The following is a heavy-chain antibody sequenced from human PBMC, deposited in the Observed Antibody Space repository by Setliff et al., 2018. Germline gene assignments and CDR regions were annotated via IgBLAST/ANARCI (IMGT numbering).Heavy chain of an antibody. J-gene: IGHJ4*02. CDR1: GFTFSYYW. CDR2: IKQDGGEK. V-gene: IGHV3-7*01. Sequence: PGGSLRLSCGASGFTFSYYWMSWVRQAPGKGLEWVANIKQDGGEKYYVDSVKGRFTISRDNAKNSLYLQMNSLRAEDTAVYYCARAQAAYNWNYYVLGYWGQGTLVTVSS. D-gene: IGHD1-7*01. CDR3: ARAQAAYNWNYYVLGY.